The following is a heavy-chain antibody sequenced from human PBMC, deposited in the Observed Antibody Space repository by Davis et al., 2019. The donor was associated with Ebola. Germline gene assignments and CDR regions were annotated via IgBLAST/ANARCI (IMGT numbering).Heavy chain of an antibody. CDR2: IYYSGST. V-gene: IGHV4-59*01. J-gene: IGHJ6*04. CDR3: ARDRISVVVVPGVNYYYYYGMDV. CDR1: GFTFSSYV. Sequence: ESLKISCAASGFTFSSYVMTWVRQAPGKGLEWIGYIYYSGSTNYNPSLKSRVTISVDTSKNQFSLKLSSVTAADTAVYYCARDRISVVVVPGVNYYYYYGMDVWGKGTTVTVSS. D-gene: IGHD2-15*01.